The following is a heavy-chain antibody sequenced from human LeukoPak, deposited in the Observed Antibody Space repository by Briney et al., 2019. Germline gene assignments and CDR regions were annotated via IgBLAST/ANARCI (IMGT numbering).Heavy chain of an antibody. Sequence: SETLSLTCAVSGGSISSSNWWSWVRQPPGKGLEWIGEIYHSGSTNYNPSLKSRVTISVDTSKNQFSLKLSSVTAADTAVYYCAGWIQLWFFDYWGQGTLVTVSS. CDR2: IYHSGST. D-gene: IGHD5-18*01. V-gene: IGHV4-4*02. CDR3: AGWIQLWFFDY. J-gene: IGHJ4*02. CDR1: GGSISSSNW.